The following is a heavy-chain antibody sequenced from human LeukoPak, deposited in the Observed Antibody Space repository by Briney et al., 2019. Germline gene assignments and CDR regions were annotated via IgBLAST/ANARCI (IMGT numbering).Heavy chain of an antibody. CDR1: GYTFTAYY. CDR3: AREGGTSGSYDY. V-gene: IGHV1-2*04. Sequence: APVKVSYKASGYTFTAYYIHWVRRAPGQGLEWMGWITPYNDDTNYAQKFQGWVTMTRDTSISTAYMELSRLRSDDTAVYYCAREGGTSGSYDYWGQGTLVTVSS. CDR2: ITPYNDDT. J-gene: IGHJ4*02. D-gene: IGHD1-26*01.